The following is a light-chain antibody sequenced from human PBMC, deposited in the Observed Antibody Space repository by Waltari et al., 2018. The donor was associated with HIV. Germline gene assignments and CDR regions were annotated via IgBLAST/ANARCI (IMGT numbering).Light chain of an antibody. J-gene: IGLJ3*02. Sequence: QSVLTHPPSASGTPGQRVTISCSRSTYNIGRNTVNWFQKLPGTAPKLLIYSNNQRPSGVPDRLSGSKSDTSASLAISGLQSEDEADYYCAAWDDSLSAWVFGGGTKLAVL. CDR1: TYNIGRNT. CDR3: AAWDDSLSAWV. CDR2: SNN. V-gene: IGLV1-44*01.